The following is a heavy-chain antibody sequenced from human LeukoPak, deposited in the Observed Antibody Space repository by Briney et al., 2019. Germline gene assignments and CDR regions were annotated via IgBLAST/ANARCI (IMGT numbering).Heavy chain of an antibody. V-gene: IGHV3-7*01. CDR2: IKYDGSEK. CDR3: ARDGSEEWPIGY. J-gene: IGHJ4*02. CDR1: GFTFSSKW. D-gene: IGHD3-10*01. Sequence: GGSLRLSCAASGFTFSSKWMSWVRQAPGKGLEWVANIKYDGSEKYYVDSVEGRFTISRDNAKNSLYLQMNSLRAEDTAVYYCARDGSEEWPIGYWGQGTLVTVSS.